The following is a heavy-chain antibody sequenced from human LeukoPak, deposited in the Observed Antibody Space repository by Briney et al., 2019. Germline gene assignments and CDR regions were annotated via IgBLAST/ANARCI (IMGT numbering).Heavy chain of an antibody. J-gene: IGHJ4*02. CDR1: GFTFSSYA. D-gene: IGHD5-18*01. CDR2: ITASGGNT. Sequence: PGGSLRLSCAASGFTFSSYAMGWVRQAPGKGLEWVSAITASGGNTYYADSVKGRFTISTDNSKNKLYLQVNSLGAEDTAVYYCAKGNGYSYGRYYFDYWGQGTLVTVSS. CDR3: AKGNGYSYGRYYFDY. V-gene: IGHV3-23*01.